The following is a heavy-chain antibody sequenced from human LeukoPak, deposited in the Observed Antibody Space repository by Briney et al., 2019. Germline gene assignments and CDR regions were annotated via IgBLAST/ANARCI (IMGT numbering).Heavy chain of an antibody. V-gene: IGHV1-2*02. CDR2: INPNSGGT. CDR3: ATWDVLRYLDWLSY. J-gene: IGHJ4*02. CDR1: GYTFTGYY. Sequence: ASVKVSCKASGYTFTGYYMHWVRQAPGQGLEWMGWINPNSGGTNYAQKFQGRVTMTRDTSISTAYMELSRLRSDDTAVYYCATWDVLRYLDWLSYWGQGTLVTVSS. D-gene: IGHD3-9*01.